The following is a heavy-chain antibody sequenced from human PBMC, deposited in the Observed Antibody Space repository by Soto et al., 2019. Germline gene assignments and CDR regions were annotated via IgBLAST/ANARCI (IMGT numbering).Heavy chain of an antibody. CDR2: IIPIFGTA. J-gene: IGHJ4*02. CDR3: ARDQGYYYDSSGYYYRFDY. Sequence: QVQLVQSGAEVKKPGSSVKVSCKASGGTFSSYAISWVRQAPGQGLEWMGGIIPIFGTANYAQKVQGRVTITADESTSTAYMELSSLRSEDTAVYYCARDQGYYYDSSGYYYRFDYWGQGTLVTVSS. V-gene: IGHV1-69*01. D-gene: IGHD3-22*01. CDR1: GGTFSSYA.